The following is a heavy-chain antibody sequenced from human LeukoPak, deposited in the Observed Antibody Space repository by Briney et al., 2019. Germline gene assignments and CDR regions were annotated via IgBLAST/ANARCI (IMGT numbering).Heavy chain of an antibody. CDR2: IYYSGNT. J-gene: IGHJ4*02. CDR3: ASTQLWSPLFDY. Sequence: SETLSLTCTVSGGSISSSSYYWSWIRQPPGKGLEWIGYIYYSGNTNYNPSLKSRVTISVDTSKNQFSLRLSSVTAADTAVYYCASTQLWSPLFDYRGQGTLVTVSS. CDR1: GGSISSSSYY. V-gene: IGHV4-61*01. D-gene: IGHD5-18*01.